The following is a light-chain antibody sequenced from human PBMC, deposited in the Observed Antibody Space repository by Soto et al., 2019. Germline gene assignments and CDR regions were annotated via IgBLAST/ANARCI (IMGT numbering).Light chain of an antibody. J-gene: IGKJ1*01. CDR3: MQVRRWPVT. CDR1: QSLIYGGGNTF. CDR2: QVS. V-gene: IGKV2-30*01. Sequence: DVVMTQSPLSLPVTLGQPASISCRSSQSLIYGGGNTFLNWFQQWPGQSPRRLIYQVSKRVSGLPDRFRGSVSGTDFTLKISRGEAEDVCFYFCMQVRRWPVTFRQGTKVELK.